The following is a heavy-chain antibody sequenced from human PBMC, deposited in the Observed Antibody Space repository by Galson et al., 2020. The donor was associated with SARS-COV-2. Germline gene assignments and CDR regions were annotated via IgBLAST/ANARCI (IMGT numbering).Heavy chain of an antibody. J-gene: IGHJ4*02. CDR3: ARVGTRSGWKYYFDC. Sequence: TGGSLRLSCAASGFTFSSSWMHWVRQAPGKGLVWVSRINSDGSSTSYADSVKGRFTISRDNAKNTLYLQMNSLRAEDTAVYYCARVGTRSGWKYYFDCWGQGTLVTVSS. CDR2: INSDGSST. D-gene: IGHD6-19*01. V-gene: IGHV3-74*01. CDR1: GFTFSSSW.